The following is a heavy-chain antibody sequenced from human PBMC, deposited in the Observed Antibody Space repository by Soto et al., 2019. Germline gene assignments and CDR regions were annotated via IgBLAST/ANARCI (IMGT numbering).Heavy chain of an antibody. J-gene: IGHJ6*02. CDR1: GFTFSSYG. CDR3: ARVHYDFWRTHYTNRKDYGMDV. CDR2: IWHDGGNK. D-gene: IGHD3-3*01. V-gene: IGHV3-33*01. Sequence: QVQLVESGGGVVQPGRSLRLSCAASGFTFSSYGMHWVRQAPGKGLEWVAFIWHDGGNKFYAESVKGRFTISRDNAQNSLYLQMDSLRAEDTAVYYCARVHYDFWRTHYTNRKDYGMDVWGQGTTVTVSS.